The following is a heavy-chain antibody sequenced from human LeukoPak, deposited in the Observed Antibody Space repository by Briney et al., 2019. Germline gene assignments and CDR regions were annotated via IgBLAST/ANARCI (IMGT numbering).Heavy chain of an antibody. Sequence: ASVKVSCKASGGTFSSYAISWVRQAPGQGLEWMGRIIPILGIANYAQKFQGRATITADKSTSTAYMELSSLRSEDTAVYYCARDYRWELATGPDAFDIWGQGTMVTVSS. D-gene: IGHD1-26*01. V-gene: IGHV1-69*04. CDR1: GGTFSSYA. CDR2: IIPILGIA. J-gene: IGHJ3*02. CDR3: ARDYRWELATGPDAFDI.